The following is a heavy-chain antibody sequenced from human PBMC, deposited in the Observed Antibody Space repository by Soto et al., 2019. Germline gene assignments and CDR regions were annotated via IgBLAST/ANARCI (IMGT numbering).Heavy chain of an antibody. CDR1: GFTLSDYY. CDR2: ISSSATII. Sequence: PGGSLRLSCEASGFTLSDYYMTRIRQAPGKGLEWISYISSSATIIYYADSVKGRFTISRDNAKTSLYLQMNSLRADDTAVYYCARAVKQWLVGGDYYYYYMDVRGKGTTVSVPS. V-gene: IGHV3-11*01. D-gene: IGHD6-19*01. CDR3: ARAVKQWLVGGDYYYYYMDV. J-gene: IGHJ6*03.